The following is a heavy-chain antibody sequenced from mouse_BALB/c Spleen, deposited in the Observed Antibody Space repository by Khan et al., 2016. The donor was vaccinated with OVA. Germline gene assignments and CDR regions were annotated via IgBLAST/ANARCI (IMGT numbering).Heavy chain of an antibody. CDR1: GYTFTDYY. CDR2: ISPGSDKT. CDR3: ARKCAAWFPY. V-gene: IGHV1-77*01. J-gene: IGHJ3*01. Sequence: QVQLQQSGAELARPGASVKLSCKASGYTFTDYYINWMRQRTGQGLEWIGEISPGSDKTYYNEKFKGKATLTVDKSSSTAYLQLSSLTSQDSAVYFCARKCAAWFPYWGQGTLVTVSA.